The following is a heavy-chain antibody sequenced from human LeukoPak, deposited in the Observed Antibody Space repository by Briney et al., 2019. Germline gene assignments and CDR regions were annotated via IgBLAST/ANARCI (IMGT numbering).Heavy chain of an antibody. Sequence: GGSLRLSCAASGFTVSSNYMSWVRQAPGKGLEWVSVIYSGGSTYYADSVKGRFTISRDNSKNTLYLQMNSLRAEDTAVHYCARDDSSGCLAYWGQGTLVTVSS. D-gene: IGHD6-19*01. V-gene: IGHV3-53*01. J-gene: IGHJ4*02. CDR3: ARDDSSGCLAY. CDR1: GFTVSSNY. CDR2: IYSGGST.